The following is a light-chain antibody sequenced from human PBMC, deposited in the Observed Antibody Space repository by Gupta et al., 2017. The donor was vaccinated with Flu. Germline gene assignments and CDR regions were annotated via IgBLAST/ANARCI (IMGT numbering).Light chain of an antibody. J-gene: IGLJ3*02. CDR3: QAWDRSTAV. Sequence: SYELTQPPSVSVSPGQTASLTCSGDKLGNKYTSWYQQRPGQSPVLVIYQDTKRPSGIPERFSGSNSGNTATLIISGTRAMDEADYFCQAWDRSTAVFGGGTKLTVL. CDR2: QDT. CDR1: KLGNKY. V-gene: IGLV3-1*01.